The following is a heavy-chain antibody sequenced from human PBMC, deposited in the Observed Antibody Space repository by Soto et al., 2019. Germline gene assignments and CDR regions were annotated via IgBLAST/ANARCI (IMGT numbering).Heavy chain of an antibody. CDR1: GYIFVNYG. V-gene: IGHV1-18*01. Sequence: QVQLVQSGDEVKQPGASVKVSCKASGYIFVNYGIAWVRQAPGQGLEWMGWISPYTGNTHSATKVQGRLTMTTDTSTSTAYMGLGSLTSDDTAVYYCVMVDNYVTPTPQDVWGQGTTVTVSS. CDR2: ISPYTGNT. CDR3: VMVDNYVTPTPQDV. D-gene: IGHD3-16*01. J-gene: IGHJ6*02.